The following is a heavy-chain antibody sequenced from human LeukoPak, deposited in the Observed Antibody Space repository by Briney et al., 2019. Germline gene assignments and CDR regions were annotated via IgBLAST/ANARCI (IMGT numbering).Heavy chain of an antibody. CDR1: GFSLSSYW. CDR3: TSFGGLPHFDY. D-gene: IGHD3-16*01. Sequence: PGGSLRLSCAASGFSLSSYWMSWVRQAPGKGLEGVGRIKSKIDGETTDYAAPVKGRFTISRDDSKDMLYLQMNSLKSEDTAVYYCTSFGGLPHFDYWGQGTLVTVSS. V-gene: IGHV3-15*01. CDR2: IKSKIDGETT. J-gene: IGHJ4*02.